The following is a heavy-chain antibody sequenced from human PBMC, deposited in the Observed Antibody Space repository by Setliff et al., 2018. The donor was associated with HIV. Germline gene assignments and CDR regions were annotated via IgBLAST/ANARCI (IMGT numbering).Heavy chain of an antibody. CDR3: ARGGQQLDLLAFDI. CDR1: GYTFTSYD. Sequence: ASVKVSCKASGYTFTSYDINWVRQATGQGLEWMGWMNPNRGNTGYAQKFQGRVTMTRNTSISTAYMELSSLRSEDTAVYYCARGGQQLDLLAFDIWGQGTMVTVSS. V-gene: IGHV1-8*02. D-gene: IGHD6-13*01. CDR2: MNPNRGNT. J-gene: IGHJ3*02.